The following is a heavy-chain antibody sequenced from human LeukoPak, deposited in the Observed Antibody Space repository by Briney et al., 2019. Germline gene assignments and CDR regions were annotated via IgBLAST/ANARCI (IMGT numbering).Heavy chain of an antibody. Sequence: SVKVSCKASGGTFSSYAISWVRQAPGQGLEWMGGIIPIFGTANYAQKFQGRVTITADESTSTAYMELSSLRSEDTAVYYCARDGYSYGWQAFFDYWGQGTRVTVSS. V-gene: IGHV1-69*13. CDR2: IIPIFGTA. D-gene: IGHD5-18*01. CDR1: GGTFSSYA. CDR3: ARDGYSYGWQAFFDY. J-gene: IGHJ4*02.